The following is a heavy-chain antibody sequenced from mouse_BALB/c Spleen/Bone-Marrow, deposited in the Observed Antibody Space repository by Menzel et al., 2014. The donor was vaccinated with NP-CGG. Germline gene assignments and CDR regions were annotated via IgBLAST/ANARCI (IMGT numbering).Heavy chain of an antibody. CDR2: IRSKSNNYAT. CDR3: VRQNYDYAWCAY. D-gene: IGHD2-4*01. V-gene: IGHV10-1*02. J-gene: IGHJ3*01. Sequence: EVQLVESGGGLMQPKGSLKLSCAASGFTFNTYAMNSVRQAPGKGLEWGGRIRSKSNNYATYSADSVKDRFTISRDDSHSMLCLQRKNLKSEVKTMYYCVRQNYDYAWCAYWRRGTLGTVSA. CDR1: GFTFNTYA.